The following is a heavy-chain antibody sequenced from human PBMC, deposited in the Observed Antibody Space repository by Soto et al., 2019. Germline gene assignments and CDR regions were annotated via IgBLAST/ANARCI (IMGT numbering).Heavy chain of an antibody. CDR1: GFTFSGYA. Sequence: VELLESGGGLGQPGGSLRLSCAASGFTFSGYAMSWVRQAPGKGLEWVSSISGSGGSTFYADSVKGRLTISRDNSRNTVFLEMNSLRAEEAAIYYCAMDRPNYYGSGGFYYQAGGDYWGQGTLVTVSS. CDR3: AMDRPNYYGSGGFYYQAGGDY. D-gene: IGHD3-10*01. J-gene: IGHJ4*02. CDR2: ISGSGGST. V-gene: IGHV3-23*01.